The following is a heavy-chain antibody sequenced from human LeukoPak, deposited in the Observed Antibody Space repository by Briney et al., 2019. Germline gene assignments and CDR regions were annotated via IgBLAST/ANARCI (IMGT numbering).Heavy chain of an antibody. D-gene: IGHD2-2*01. V-gene: IGHV3-21*01. Sequence: PGGSLRLSCAASGFTFSSYSMNWVRQAPGKGLEWVSSISSSSSYIYYADSVKGRFTISRDNAKNSLYLQMNSLRAEDTAVYYCAKDVRTEAAAMNYWGQGSLVIVSS. CDR2: ISSSSSYI. CDR3: AKDVRTEAAAMNY. CDR1: GFTFSSYS. J-gene: IGHJ4*02.